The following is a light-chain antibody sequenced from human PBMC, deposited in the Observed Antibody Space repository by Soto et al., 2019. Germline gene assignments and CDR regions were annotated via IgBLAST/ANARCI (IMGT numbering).Light chain of an antibody. CDR3: QQRNDGLT. CDR2: DAS. Sequence: EIVLTQSPATLSLSPGDRATLSCRASQSISSHLAWYQQRPGQAVRLLIYDASHRATGIPVRFSGSGSGTDFTLTINNLEPEDFAVYYCQQRNDGLTFGGGTKVEIK. CDR1: QSISSH. V-gene: IGKV3-11*01. J-gene: IGKJ4*01.